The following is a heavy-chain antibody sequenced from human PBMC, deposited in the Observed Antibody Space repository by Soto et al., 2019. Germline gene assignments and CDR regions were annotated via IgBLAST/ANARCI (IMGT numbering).Heavy chain of an antibody. CDR1: GGSISSGGYY. CDR2: IYYSGIT. Sequence: PSETLSLTCTVSGGSISSGGYYWSWIRQPPGKGLEWIGYIYYSGITNYNPSLKSRVTISVDTSKNQFSLKLSSVTAADTAVYYCARRYGGTFDYWGQGTLVTVSS. J-gene: IGHJ4*02. V-gene: IGHV4-61*08. D-gene: IGHD2-15*01. CDR3: ARRYGGTFDY.